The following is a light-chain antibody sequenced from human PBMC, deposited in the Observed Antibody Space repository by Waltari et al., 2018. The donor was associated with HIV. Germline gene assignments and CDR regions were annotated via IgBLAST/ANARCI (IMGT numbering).Light chain of an antibody. CDR2: EVS. V-gene: IGLV2-14*01. J-gene: IGLJ2*01. CDR1: SSDVGGYNY. CDR3: SSYTSISIVV. Sequence: QSALTQPASVSGSPGQSITISCTGTSSDVGGYNYVSWYQQHPGKAPKLMIYEVSNRPSGVSNRFSSSKSGNTASLTISGLQAEDEADYYCSSYTSISIVVFGGGTKLTVL.